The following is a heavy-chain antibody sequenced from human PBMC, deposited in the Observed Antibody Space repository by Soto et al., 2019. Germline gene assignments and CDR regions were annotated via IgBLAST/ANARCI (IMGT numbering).Heavy chain of an antibody. V-gene: IGHV3-23*01. J-gene: IGHJ4*02. CDR1: GFTFSSYA. Sequence: GGSLRLSCAASGFTFSSYAMSWVRQAPGKGLEWVSAISGSGGSTYYADSVKGRFTISRDNSKNTLYLQMNSLRAEDTAVYYCAKDTYDYGDYESDYWGQGTLVTVSS. CDR3: AKDTYDYGDYESDY. D-gene: IGHD4-17*01. CDR2: ISGSGGST.